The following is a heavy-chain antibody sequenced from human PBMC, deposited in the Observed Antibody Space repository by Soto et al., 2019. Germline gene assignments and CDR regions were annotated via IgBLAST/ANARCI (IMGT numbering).Heavy chain of an antibody. D-gene: IGHD2-2*03. CDR3: ARVGGYCSSTSCPTRIYYYYYYGMDV. CDR1: GGTFSSYA. CDR2: IIPIFGTA. J-gene: IGHJ6*02. Sequence: GASVKVSCKASGGTFSSYAISWVRQAPEQGLEWMGGIIPIFGTANYAQKFQGRVTITADESTSTAYMELSSLRSEDTAVYYCARVGGYCSSTSCPTRIYYYYYYGMDVWGQGTTVTVSS. V-gene: IGHV1-69*13.